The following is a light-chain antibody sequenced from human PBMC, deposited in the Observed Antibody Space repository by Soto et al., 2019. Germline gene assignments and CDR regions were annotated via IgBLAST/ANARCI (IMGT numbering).Light chain of an antibody. CDR2: GAS. V-gene: IGKV3-20*01. J-gene: IGKJ4*01. CDR3: QQYGSSGLT. CDR1: QSVSSSY. Sequence: EIVLTQSPGTLSLSPGERATLSCRASQSVSSSYLAWYQQKPGQAPRLRIYGASSSATGIPDRFSGSGSGTDFTLTISRLEPEDFAVYYCQQYGSSGLTFGGGTKVEIK.